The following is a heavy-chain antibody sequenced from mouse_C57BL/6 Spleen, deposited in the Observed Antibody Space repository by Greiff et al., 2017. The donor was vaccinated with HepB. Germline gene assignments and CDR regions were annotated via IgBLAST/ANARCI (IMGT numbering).Heavy chain of an antibody. J-gene: IGHJ1*03. Sequence: QVQLQQPGAELVKPGASVKLSCKASGYTFTSYWMHWVKQRTGQGLEWIGMIHPNSGSTNYNEKFKSKATLTVDKSSSTAYMQLSSLTSEESAGYYCARGSSLYFDVWGTGTTVTVAS. CDR3: ARGSSLYFDV. CDR1: GYTFTSYW. V-gene: IGHV1-64*01. CDR2: IHPNSGST.